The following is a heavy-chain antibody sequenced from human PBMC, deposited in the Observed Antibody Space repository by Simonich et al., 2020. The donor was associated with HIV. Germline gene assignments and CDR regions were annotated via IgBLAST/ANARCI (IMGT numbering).Heavy chain of an antibody. Sequence: QVQLQQWGAGLLKPSETLSLTCVVYGGSFSGHYWSWIRQPPGKGLGWIGESNDSGNTNYNPSLKSRVTISVDTSKNQFSLKLSSVTAADTAVYYCARSPYYYDISGDLDYWGQGTLVTVSS. CDR2: SNDSGNT. CDR1: GGSFSGHY. D-gene: IGHD3-22*01. V-gene: IGHV4-34*01. J-gene: IGHJ4*02. CDR3: ARSPYYYDISGDLDY.